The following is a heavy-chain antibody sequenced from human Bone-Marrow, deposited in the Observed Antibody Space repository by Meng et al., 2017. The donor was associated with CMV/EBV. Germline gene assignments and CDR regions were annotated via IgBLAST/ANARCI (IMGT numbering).Heavy chain of an antibody. V-gene: IGHV3-21*01. CDR3: AGAFRSYTSCYGMDN. CDR1: GFTFSSYS. Sequence: GESLKISCAASGFTFSSYSMNWVRQAPGKGLEWVSSISSSSSYIYYADSVKGRFTISRDNAKNTLYLQMNSLRADDKAVYYYAGAFRSYTSCYGMDNWGQRTTVTVAS. CDR2: ISSSSSYI. D-gene: IGHD2-2*01. J-gene: IGHJ6*02.